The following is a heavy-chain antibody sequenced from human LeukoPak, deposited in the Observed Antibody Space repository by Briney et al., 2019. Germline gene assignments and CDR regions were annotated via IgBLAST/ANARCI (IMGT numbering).Heavy chain of an antibody. J-gene: IGHJ4*02. CDR1: GGTFSSYA. V-gene: IGHV1-69*06. CDR2: IIPIFGTA. D-gene: IGHD3-22*01. Sequence: ASVKVSCKASGGTFSSYAISWVRQAPGQGLEWMGGIIPIFGTANYAQKFQGRVTITADKSTSTAYMELSSLRSEDTAVYYCARSYRGFYYDSSGYYRGYFDYWGQGTLVTVSS. CDR3: ARSYRGFYYDSSGYYRGYFDY.